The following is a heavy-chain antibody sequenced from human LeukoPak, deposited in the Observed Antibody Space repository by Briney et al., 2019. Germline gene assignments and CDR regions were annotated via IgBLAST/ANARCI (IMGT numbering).Heavy chain of an antibody. V-gene: IGHV3-30*03. CDR2: ISYDGSNK. CDR3: ATYYDFWSGYYPFDY. D-gene: IGHD3-3*01. CDR1: GFTFSSYG. Sequence: GGSLRLSCAASGFTFSSYGMHWVRQAPGKGLEWVALISYDGSNKYYADSVKGRFTISRDNSKNTLYLQMNSLRAEDTAVYYCATYYDFWSGYYPFDYWGQGTLVTVSS. J-gene: IGHJ4*02.